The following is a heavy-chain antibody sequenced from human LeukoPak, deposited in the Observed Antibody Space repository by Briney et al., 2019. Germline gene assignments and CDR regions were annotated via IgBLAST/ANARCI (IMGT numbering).Heavy chain of an antibody. V-gene: IGHV3-30*02. CDR2: IRYDGSNK. D-gene: IGHD2-21*01. J-gene: IGHJ4*02. Sequence: GGSLRLSCAAYGFTFSSYGMHWVRQAPGKGLEWVAFIRYDGSNKYYADSVKGRFTISRDNSKNTLYMQMNSLRAEDTAVYYCVKDPYCGDGCHRTAGWGQGNLATVSS. CDR1: GFTFSSYG. CDR3: VKDPYCGDGCHRTAG.